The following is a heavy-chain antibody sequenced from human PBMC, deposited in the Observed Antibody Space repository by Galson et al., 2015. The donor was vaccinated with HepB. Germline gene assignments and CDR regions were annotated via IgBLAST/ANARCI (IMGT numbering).Heavy chain of an antibody. V-gene: IGHV3-11*05. CDR1: GFTFSDYY. J-gene: IGHJ4*02. D-gene: IGHD3-9*01. CDR2: ISSSSSYT. CDR3: ARGMYYDILTGYSFDY. Sequence: SLRLSCAASGFTFSDYYMSWIRQAPGKGLEWVSYISSSSSYTNYADSVKGRFTISRDNAKNSLYLQMNSLRAEDTAVYYCARGMYYDILTGYSFDYWGQGTLVTVSS.